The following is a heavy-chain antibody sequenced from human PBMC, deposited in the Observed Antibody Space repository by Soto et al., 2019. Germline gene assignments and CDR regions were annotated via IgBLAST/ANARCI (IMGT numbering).Heavy chain of an antibody. V-gene: IGHV3-74*01. CDR1: GFTFSSYW. CDR3: TRDAYYAFWSGYSAYYYYYMDV. D-gene: IGHD3-3*01. Sequence: PGGSLRLSCAASGFTFSSYWMHWVRQAPGKGLVWVSRINGDGSSTTHADSVRGRFTISRDNTKNTLYLQMNSLRAEDTAVYYCTRDAYYAFWSGYSAYYYYYMDVGGKGTTVTVSS. J-gene: IGHJ6*03. CDR2: INGDGSST.